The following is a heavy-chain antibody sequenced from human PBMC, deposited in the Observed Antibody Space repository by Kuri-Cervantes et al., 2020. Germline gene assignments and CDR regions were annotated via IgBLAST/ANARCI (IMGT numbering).Heavy chain of an antibody. Sequence: GGSLRLSCAASGFTFSSYGMHWVRQAPGKGLEWVAVISYDGSNKYYADSVKGRFTISRDNSKKTVYLEMHTLRADDTAVYYCARSRGCSGSGGFCSAFDYWGQGTLVTVSS. CDR1: GFTFSSYG. CDR2: ISYDGSNK. J-gene: IGHJ4*02. CDR3: ARSRGCSGSGGFCSAFDY. D-gene: IGHD2-15*01. V-gene: IGHV3-30*03.